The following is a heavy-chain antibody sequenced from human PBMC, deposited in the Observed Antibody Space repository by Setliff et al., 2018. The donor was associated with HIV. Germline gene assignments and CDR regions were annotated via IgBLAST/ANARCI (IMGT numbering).Heavy chain of an antibody. D-gene: IGHD2-21*01. CDR1: GDSISSSTFY. CDR2: IYYSGTT. CDR3: ARPRLRGSGAFDI. J-gene: IGHJ3*02. V-gene: IGHV4-39*01. Sequence: PSETLSLTCTVSGDSISSSTFYWGWIRQPPGKGLEWIGSIYYSGTTYYNPSLKSRVAISVDTSKNQSSLKLSSVTAADTAVYYCARPRLRGSGAFDIWGQGKMVTVSS.